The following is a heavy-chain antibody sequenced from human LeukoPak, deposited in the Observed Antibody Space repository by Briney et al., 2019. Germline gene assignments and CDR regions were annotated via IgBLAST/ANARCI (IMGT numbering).Heavy chain of an antibody. D-gene: IGHD2-15*01. CDR1: GFTFSNYN. J-gene: IGHJ4*02. V-gene: IGHV3-21*01. Sequence: NPGGSLRLSCAASGFTFSNYNMNWVRQAPGKGLEWVSFISSSSSYICYADSVKGRFTISRDNAKNSLYLQMNSLRAEDTALYYCASRFKDCSGGSCYLYYFDYWGQGTLVTVSS. CDR3: ASRFKDCSGGSCYLYYFDY. CDR2: ISSSSSYI.